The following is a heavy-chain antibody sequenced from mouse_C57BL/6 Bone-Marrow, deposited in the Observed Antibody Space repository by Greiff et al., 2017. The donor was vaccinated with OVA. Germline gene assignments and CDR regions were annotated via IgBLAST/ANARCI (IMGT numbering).Heavy chain of an antibody. Sequence: EVNVVESGEGLVKPGGSLKLSCAASGFTFSSYAMSWVRQTPEKRLEWVAYISSGGDYIYYADTVKGRFTISRDNARNTLYLQMSSLKSEDTAMYYCTREDYGSSYGMDYWGQGTSVTVSP. CDR2: ISSGGDYI. V-gene: IGHV5-9-1*02. CDR1: GFTFSSYA. CDR3: TREDYGSSYGMDY. J-gene: IGHJ4*01. D-gene: IGHD1-1*01.